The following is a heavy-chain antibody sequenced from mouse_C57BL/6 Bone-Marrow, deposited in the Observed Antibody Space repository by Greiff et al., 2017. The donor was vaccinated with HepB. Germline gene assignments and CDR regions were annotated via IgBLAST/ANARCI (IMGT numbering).Heavy chain of an antibody. CDR1: GFTFSSYA. D-gene: IGHD1-1*01. J-gene: IGHJ2*01. CDR2: ISSGGDYI. Sequence: DVMLVASGEGLVKPGGSLKLSCAASGFTFSSYAMSWVRQTPEKRLEWVAYISSGGDYIYYADTVKGRFTISRDNARNTLYLQMSSLKSEDTAMYYCTRGEGYYGSSLDYWGQGTTLTVSS. V-gene: IGHV5-9-1*02. CDR3: TRGEGYYGSSLDY.